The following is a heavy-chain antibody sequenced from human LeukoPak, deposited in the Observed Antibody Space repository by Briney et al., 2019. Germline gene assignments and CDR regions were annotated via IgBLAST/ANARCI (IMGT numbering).Heavy chain of an antibody. V-gene: IGHV3-23*01. J-gene: IGHJ4*02. CDR2: ISGSDDST. Sequence: GGSLRLSCAASGFTFSSYAMSWVRQAPGQGLEWVSAISGSDDSTYYADSVRGRFTISRDVSKNTLFLQMNSLRAEDTALYYCTKAKYYHFDYWGQGTLVTVSS. CDR3: TKAKYYHFDY. D-gene: IGHD3-16*01. CDR1: GFTFSSYA.